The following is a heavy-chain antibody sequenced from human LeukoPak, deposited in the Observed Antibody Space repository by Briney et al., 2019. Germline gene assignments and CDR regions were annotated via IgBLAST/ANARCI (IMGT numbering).Heavy chain of an antibody. V-gene: IGHV4-34*01. CDR2: INHSGST. CDR3: AREAGELHDFWSGYRFYYFDY. D-gene: IGHD3-3*01. CDR1: GGSFSGYY. Sequence: SETLSLTCAVYGGSFSGYYWSWIRQPPGKGLEWIGEINHSGSTNYNPSLKSRVTISVDTSKNQFSLKLSSVTAADTAVYYCAREAGELHDFWSGYRFYYFDYWGQGTLVTVPS. J-gene: IGHJ4*02.